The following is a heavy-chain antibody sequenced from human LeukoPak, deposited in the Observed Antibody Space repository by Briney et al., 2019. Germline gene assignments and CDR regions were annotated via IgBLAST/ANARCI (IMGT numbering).Heavy chain of an antibody. D-gene: IGHD6-6*01. CDR3: ARGVEYSSSSGPGGWFDP. V-gene: IGHV4-34*01. CDR2: IKHSGST. J-gene: IGHJ5*02. Sequence: PSETLSLTCAVYGGSFSGYYWSWIRQPPGKGLEWIGEIKHSGSTNYNPSLKSRVTISVDTSKNQFSLKLSSVTAADTAVYYCARGVEYSSSSGPGGWFDPWGQGTLVTVSS. CDR1: GGSFSGYY.